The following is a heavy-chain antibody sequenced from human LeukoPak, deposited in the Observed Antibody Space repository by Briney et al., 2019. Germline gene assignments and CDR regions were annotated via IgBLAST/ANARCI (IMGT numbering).Heavy chain of an antibody. CDR2: ISSTSITM. Sequence: GGSLRLSCAASGFTFNRNNMNWVRQAPGKGLEWVSYISSTSITMYYADSVKGRFTIYRDNAKNSLYLQMNSLRADDTAVYYCARETILAVAGDFWGQGTLVTVSS. CDR3: ARETILAVAGDF. D-gene: IGHD6-19*01. CDR1: GFTFNRNN. J-gene: IGHJ4*02. V-gene: IGHV3-48*01.